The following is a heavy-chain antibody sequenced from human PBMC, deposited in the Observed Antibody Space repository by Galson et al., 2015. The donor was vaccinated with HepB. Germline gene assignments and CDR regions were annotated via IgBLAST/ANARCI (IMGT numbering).Heavy chain of an antibody. CDR2: ITKSSTYT. V-gene: IGHV3-11*06. CDR3: ARDRRTTYYGSGSYFDY. CDR1: GFTFSDYY. Sequence: SLRLSCAASGFTFSDYYMTWVRQAPGKGLEWVSHITKSSTYTNYADSVRGRFTISRDNAKNSLYLQMNSLRAEDTAVYYCARDRRTTYYGSGSYFDYWGQGTLVTVSS. J-gene: IGHJ4*02. D-gene: IGHD3-10*01.